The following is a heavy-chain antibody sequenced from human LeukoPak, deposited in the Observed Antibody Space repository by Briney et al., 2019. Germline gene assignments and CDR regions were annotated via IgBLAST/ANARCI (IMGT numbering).Heavy chain of an antibody. Sequence: SVKVSCKASGGTFSSYAISWVRQAPGQGLEWTGGIIPIFGTANYAQKFQGRVTITTDESTSTAYMELSSLRSEDTAVYYCARGQGFGYSSGPHFDYWGQGTLVTVSS. CDR1: GGTFSSYA. V-gene: IGHV1-69*05. CDR3: ARGQGFGYSSGPHFDY. D-gene: IGHD6-19*01. CDR2: IIPIFGTA. J-gene: IGHJ4*02.